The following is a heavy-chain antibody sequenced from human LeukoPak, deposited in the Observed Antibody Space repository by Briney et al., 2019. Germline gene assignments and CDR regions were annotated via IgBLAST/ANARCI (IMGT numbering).Heavy chain of an antibody. J-gene: IGHJ4*02. D-gene: IGHD3-22*01. V-gene: IGHV3-53*05. Sequence: SGGSLRLSCAAPGFTVSSNYMSWVRQAPGKGLEWVSVIYSGGSTYYADSVKGRFTISRDNSKNTLYLQMNSLRAEDTAVYYCAKDSHQDSSGYYFLHYWGQGTLVTVSS. CDR1: GFTVSSNY. CDR2: IYSGGST. CDR3: AKDSHQDSSGYYFLHY.